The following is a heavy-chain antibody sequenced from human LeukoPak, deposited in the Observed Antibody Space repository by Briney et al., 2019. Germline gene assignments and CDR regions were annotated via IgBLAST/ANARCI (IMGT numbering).Heavy chain of an antibody. CDR2: INHSGST. V-gene: IGHV4-39*07. Sequence: SETLSLTCTVSGGSISSGGYYWSWIRQPPGKGLEWIGEINHSGSTNYNASLKSRVTISVDTSKNQFSLKLSSVTAADTAVYYCARVGSGYSGYDYYYFDYWGQGTLVTVSS. CDR3: ARVGSGYSGYDYYYFDY. CDR1: GGSISSGGYY. D-gene: IGHD5-12*01. J-gene: IGHJ4*02.